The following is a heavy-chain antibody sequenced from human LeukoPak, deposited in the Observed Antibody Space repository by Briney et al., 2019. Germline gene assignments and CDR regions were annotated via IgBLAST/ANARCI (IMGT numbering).Heavy chain of an antibody. CDR2: IYDSGNT. J-gene: IGHJ3*02. V-gene: IGHV4-59*08. D-gene: IGHD3-10*01. CDR1: GGFISSYY. Sequence: SETLSLTCTVSGGFISSYYWSWIRQPPGKGLVWIGYIYDSGNTNYNPSLKSRVTISVDTSKNQFSLKLRSVTAADTAVYYCARRPYNALDIWGQGTMVTVSS. CDR3: ARRPYNALDI.